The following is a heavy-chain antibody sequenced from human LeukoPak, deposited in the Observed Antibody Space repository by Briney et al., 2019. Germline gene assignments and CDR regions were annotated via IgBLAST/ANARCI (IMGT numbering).Heavy chain of an antibody. CDR2: INHSGST. D-gene: IGHD1-26*01. Sequence: PSHTLSPTRARYGGSFSGYYWSSIRQPPGKGLEWIREINHSGSTNYNPSLKSRVTISVDTSKNQFSLKLSSVTAAGSAVYYCARIVGATTTPWGQGTLVTVSS. CDR3: ARIVGATTTP. V-gene: IGHV4-34*01. CDR1: GGSFSGYY. J-gene: IGHJ5*02.